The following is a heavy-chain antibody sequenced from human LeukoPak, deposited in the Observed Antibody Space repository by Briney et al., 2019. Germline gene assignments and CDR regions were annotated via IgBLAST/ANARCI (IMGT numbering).Heavy chain of an antibody. CDR1: GYTFTGYY. CDR3: ARDYYGSGSYYRNDY. J-gene: IGHJ4*02. Sequence: ASVKVSCKASGYTFTGYYMHWVRQAPGQGLEWMGWINPNSGGTNCAQKSQGRVTMTRDTSISTAYMELSRLRSDDTAVYYCARDYYGSGSYYRNDYWGQGTLVTVSS. D-gene: IGHD3-10*01. CDR2: INPNSGGT. V-gene: IGHV1-2*02.